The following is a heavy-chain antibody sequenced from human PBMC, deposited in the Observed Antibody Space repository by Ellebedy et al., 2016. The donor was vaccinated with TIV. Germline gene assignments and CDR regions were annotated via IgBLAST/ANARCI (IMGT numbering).Heavy chain of an antibody. CDR1: GDSFSNSW. J-gene: IGHJ4*02. D-gene: IGHD5-24*01. V-gene: IGHV5-51*01. CDR2: IYPGDSDV. CDR3: ARQGGARGNYRFYDY. Sequence: GESLKISCKGSGDSFSNSWIGWVRQMPGKGLEWMGIIYPGDSDVRYSPSFQGQVNISADKSIRTAYLQWSSLKASDTAMYYCARQGGARGNYRFYDYWGQGTLVTVSS.